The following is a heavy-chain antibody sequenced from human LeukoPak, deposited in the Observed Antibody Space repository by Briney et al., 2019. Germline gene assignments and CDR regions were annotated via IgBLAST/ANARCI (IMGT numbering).Heavy chain of an antibody. CDR3: AKSTRAAAGTNPFDY. V-gene: IGHV3-23*01. CDR1: GFTFSSYA. D-gene: IGHD6-13*01. J-gene: IGHJ4*02. CDR2: ISGRGGST. Sequence: GGSLRLSCAASGFTFSSYAMSWVRQAPGKGLEWVSAISGRGGSTYYADSVKGRFTISRDNSKNTLYLQMNSLRAEDTAVYYCAKSTRAAAGTNPFDYWGQGTLVTVSS.